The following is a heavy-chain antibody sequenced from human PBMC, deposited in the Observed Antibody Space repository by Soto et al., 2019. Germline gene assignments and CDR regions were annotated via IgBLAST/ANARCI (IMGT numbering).Heavy chain of an antibody. CDR2: IYSGGST. V-gene: IGHV3-53*01. Sequence: EVQLVESGGGLIQPGGSLRLSCAASGFTVSSNYMSWVRQAPGKGLEWVSVIYSGGSTYYADSVKGRFTISRDNSKNALYLQMNSLRAEDTAVYYCARSPMGATYFDYWGQGTLVTVSS. CDR3: ARSPMGATYFDY. J-gene: IGHJ4*02. CDR1: GFTVSSNY. D-gene: IGHD1-26*01.